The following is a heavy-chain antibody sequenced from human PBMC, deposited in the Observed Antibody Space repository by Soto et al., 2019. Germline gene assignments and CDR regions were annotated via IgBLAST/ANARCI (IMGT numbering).Heavy chain of an antibody. CDR3: ARGDGIYGRNYPPFEC. J-gene: IGHJ4*02. CDR1: GGSIGSYD. D-gene: IGHD4-4*01. Sequence: SETLSLTCTVSGGSIGSYDWSWIRLPPWKGLEYVGFIYYTGITNYSPSLKSRVTMSVDTSKKHFSLRLSSVTAADTAVYYCARGDGIYGRNYPPFECWGQRTLITV. CDR2: IYYTGIT. V-gene: IGHV4-59*01.